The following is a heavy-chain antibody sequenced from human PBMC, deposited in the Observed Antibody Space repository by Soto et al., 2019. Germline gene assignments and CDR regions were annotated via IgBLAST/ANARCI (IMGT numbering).Heavy chain of an antibody. CDR1: GFTFSSYA. D-gene: IGHD3-10*01. CDR3: PRVRFGELV. CDR2: IGVGGGDR. V-gene: IGHV3-23*01. Sequence: EVQLLESGGGLVQPGGSLILSCAASGFTFSSYAMSWVRQAPGKGLEWVSIIGVGGGDRYYPESVKGRFTISRDNSRDTLYLEMNSLRDEDTAVYYCPRVRFGELVWGQGTLVTVSS. J-gene: IGHJ4*02.